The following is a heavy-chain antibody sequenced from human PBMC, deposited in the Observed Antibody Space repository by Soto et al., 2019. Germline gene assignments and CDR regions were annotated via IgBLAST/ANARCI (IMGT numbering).Heavy chain of an antibody. J-gene: IGHJ5*02. Sequence: QVQLVQSGAEVKKPGASVYLSCKASGYTFTDYYLHWVRQAPGHGLEWMGWINPNVGGTNYARKFQGRVTMTRDPSISTVYMQLTRLRPDDTAIYYCARGGRESPRIPYHTWGQGTLVTVSS. CDR2: INPNVGGT. V-gene: IGHV1-2*02. CDR1: GYTFTDYY. CDR3: ARGGRESPRIPYHT. D-gene: IGHD3-16*01.